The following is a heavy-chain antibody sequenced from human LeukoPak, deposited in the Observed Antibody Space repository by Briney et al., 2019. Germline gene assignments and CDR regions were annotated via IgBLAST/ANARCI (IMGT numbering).Heavy chain of an antibody. CDR3: ARDRSWGSQCYFDY. Sequence: GRSLRLSCAASGFHFSTYGMHWVRQAPGKGLEWVGVIWYDGRNKIYAESVKGRFTISRDNSKNTLYLQMNSLRAEDSAVYYCARDRSWGSQCYFDYWGQGTLVTVSS. V-gene: IGHV3-33*01. CDR1: GFHFSTYG. D-gene: IGHD7-27*01. J-gene: IGHJ4*02. CDR2: IWYDGRNK.